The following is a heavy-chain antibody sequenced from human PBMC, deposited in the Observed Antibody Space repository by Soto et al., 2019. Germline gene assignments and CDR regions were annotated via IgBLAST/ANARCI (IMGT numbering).Heavy chain of an antibody. CDR2: MNSNSGNT. V-gene: IGHV1-8*01. CDR1: RYTFISYD. CDR3: ARGQEVWWNAGPLGRHGLDV. D-gene: IGHD3-16*01. J-gene: IGHJ6*02. Sequence: QVQLVQSGAEVKKSGASVKVSCKASRYTFISYDINWVRQATGQGLEWMGWMNSNSGNTGYAQKFQGRITMTRNTSTNTAYMELSSLRSEDTAVYYCARGQEVWWNAGPLGRHGLDVWGQGTTVTVSS.